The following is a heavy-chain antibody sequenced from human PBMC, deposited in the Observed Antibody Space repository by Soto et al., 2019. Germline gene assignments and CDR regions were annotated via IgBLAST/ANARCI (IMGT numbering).Heavy chain of an antibody. CDR3: ARDRGGYTGPDAFDI. J-gene: IGHJ3*02. D-gene: IGHD6-25*01. CDR2: INPSGGST. V-gene: IGHV1-46*01. CDR1: GYTFTSYY. Sequence: GASXXXXCKASGYTFTSYYMHWVRQAPGQGLEWMGIINPSGGSTSYAQKFQGRVTMTRDTSTSTVYMELSSLRSEDTAFFFFARDRGGYTGPDAFDIWGQGTMVTVSS.